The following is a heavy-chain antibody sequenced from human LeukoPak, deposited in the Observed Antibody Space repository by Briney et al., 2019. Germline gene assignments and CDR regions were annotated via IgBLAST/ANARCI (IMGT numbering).Heavy chain of an antibody. CDR3: AKGGGLYYYYGMDV. CDR2: ISGSGGST. CDR1: GFTFSSYA. V-gene: IGHV3-23*01. D-gene: IGHD3-16*01. J-gene: IGHJ6*02. Sequence: GGSLRLSCAASGFTFSSYAMSWVRQAPGKGLEWVSAISGSGGSTYYADSVKGRSTISRDNSKNTLYLQMNSLRAEDTAVYYCAKGGGLYYYYGMDVWGQGTTVTVSS.